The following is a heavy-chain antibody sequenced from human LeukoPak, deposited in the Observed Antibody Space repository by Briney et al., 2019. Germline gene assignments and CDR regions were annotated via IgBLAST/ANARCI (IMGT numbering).Heavy chain of an antibody. V-gene: IGHV3-66*01. CDR2: IYSGGST. Sequence: TGRSLRLSCAASGLTVSSNYMSWVRQAPGKRLEWVSVIYSGGSTYYPDSVKGRFTISRDNSKNTLYLQMNSLRAEDTAVYYCARGSSSRGFDYWGQGTLVTVSS. D-gene: IGHD6-6*01. J-gene: IGHJ4*02. CDR3: ARGSSSRGFDY. CDR1: GLTVSSNY.